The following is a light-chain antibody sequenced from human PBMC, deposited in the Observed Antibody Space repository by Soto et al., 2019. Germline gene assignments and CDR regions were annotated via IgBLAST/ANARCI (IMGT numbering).Light chain of an antibody. V-gene: IGKV3-15*01. Sequence: EIVMTQSPATLSVSPGERATLSCRASQSVRSDLAWYQQKPGQAPRLLIQGASTRATDIPARFSGSGSGTEFTLTISSLQSEDFAVYYCQQYNNWPRLTFGGGTKVEIK. J-gene: IGKJ4*01. CDR1: QSVRSD. CDR3: QQYNNWPRLT. CDR2: GAS.